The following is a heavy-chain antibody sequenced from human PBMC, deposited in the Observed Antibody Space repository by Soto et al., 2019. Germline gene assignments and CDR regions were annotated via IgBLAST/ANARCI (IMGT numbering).Heavy chain of an antibody. D-gene: IGHD6-25*01. CDR1: GFNLGNYA. V-gene: IGHV3-9*01. CDR3: AKDKGGTPYYFDS. J-gene: IGHJ4*02. Sequence: EVQLVESGGGLVQPGRSLRLSCEVSGFNLGNYAMHWVRQAPGKGLEWVAGINWNSDTVGYAGSVKGRFTISRDNAKNSVYLQMNGLTTEDTARYYCAKDKGGTPYYFDSWGQGILVTVSS. CDR2: INWNSDTV.